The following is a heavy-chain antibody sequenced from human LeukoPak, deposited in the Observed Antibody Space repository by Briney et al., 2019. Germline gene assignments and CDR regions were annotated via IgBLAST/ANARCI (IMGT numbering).Heavy chain of an antibody. CDR2: IYYSGST. J-gene: IGHJ3*02. V-gene: IGHV4-59*08. CDR3: ARAVLRYFDWLPPNDAFDI. CDR1: GGSISSYY. Sequence: PSETLSLTCTVSGGSISSYYWSWIRQPPGKGLEWIGYIYYSGSTNYNPSLKSRVTISVDTSKNQFSLKLSSVTAADTAVYYCARAVLRYFDWLPPNDAFDIWGQGTMVTVSS. D-gene: IGHD3-9*01.